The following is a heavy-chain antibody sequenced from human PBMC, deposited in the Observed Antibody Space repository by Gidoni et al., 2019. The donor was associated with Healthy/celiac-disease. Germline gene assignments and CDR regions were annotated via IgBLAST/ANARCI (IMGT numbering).Heavy chain of an antibody. V-gene: IGHV3-23*01. CDR3: AKEFLVAALSNLCDY. D-gene: IGHD2-15*01. Sequence: EVQLLESGGGLVQPGWSLSLYCSASGVTFRSYAMSWGRQAPGKGLAWVSAMSGSGGSTYYADSLKGRFTISRDNSKNTLYLQMNSLRAEDTAVYYCAKEFLVAALSNLCDYWGQGTLVTVSS. J-gene: IGHJ4*02. CDR1: GVTFRSYA. CDR2: MSGSGGST.